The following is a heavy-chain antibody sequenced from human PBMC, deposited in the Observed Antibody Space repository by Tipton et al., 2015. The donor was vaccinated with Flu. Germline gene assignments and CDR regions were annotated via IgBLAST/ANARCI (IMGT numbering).Heavy chain of an antibody. D-gene: IGHD6-13*01. V-gene: IGHV3-21*01. J-gene: IGHJ4*02. CDR1: GFTFSSYS. CDR2: ISSSSSYI. CDR3: AGDLGSSWGIDY. Sequence: VQLVQSGGGLVKPGGSLRLSCAASGFTFSSYSMNWVRQAPGKGLEWVSSISSSSSYIYYADSVKCRFTISRDNAKNSLYLQMNGLRAEDTAVYYCAGDLGSSWGIDYWGQGTLVTVSS.